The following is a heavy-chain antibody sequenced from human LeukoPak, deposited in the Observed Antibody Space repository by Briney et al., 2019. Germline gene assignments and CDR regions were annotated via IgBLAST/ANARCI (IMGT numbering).Heavy chain of an antibody. CDR1: GFTFDDYA. Sequence: GGSLRLSCAASGFTFDDYAMHWVRQAPGKGLEWVSGISWNSGSIGYADSVKGRFTISRDNAKNSLYLQMNSLRAEDSALYYCAKGRDKYQLLSKNWFDPWGQGTLVTVSS. D-gene: IGHD2-2*01. CDR3: AKGRDKYQLLSKNWFDP. V-gene: IGHV3-9*01. CDR2: ISWNSGSI. J-gene: IGHJ5*02.